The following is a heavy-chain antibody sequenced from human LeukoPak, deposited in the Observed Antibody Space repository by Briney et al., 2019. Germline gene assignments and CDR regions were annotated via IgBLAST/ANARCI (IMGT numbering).Heavy chain of an antibody. J-gene: IGHJ4*02. D-gene: IGHD5-18*01. CDR1: GFDFSSYS. Sequence: GGSLRLSCAASGFDFSSYSMNWVRQAPGKGLEWVSAISPWSDYIYYVDSVKGRFTISRDYAKNSLYLQMNSLRAEDTAVYYCARESGGYRYGHFDYWGQGTLVTVSS. CDR2: ISPWSDYI. V-gene: IGHV3-21*01. CDR3: ARESGGYRYGHFDY.